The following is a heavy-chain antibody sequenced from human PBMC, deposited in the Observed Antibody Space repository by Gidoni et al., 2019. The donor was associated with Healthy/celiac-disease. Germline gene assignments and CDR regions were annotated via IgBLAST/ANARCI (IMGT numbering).Heavy chain of an antibody. J-gene: IGHJ4*02. CDR2: IDYSGSP. Sequence: QLQLQESGPGLVKPSETLSLTLTVSGGSISSSSYYCGWIRQPPGKGLEWIGSIDYSGSPYYNPSLKSRVTISVDTSKNQFSLKLSSVTAADTAVYYWAYRDGYNYDYWGQGTLVTVSS. D-gene: IGHD5-12*01. CDR1: GGSISSSSYY. CDR3: AYRDGYNYDY. V-gene: IGHV4-39*07.